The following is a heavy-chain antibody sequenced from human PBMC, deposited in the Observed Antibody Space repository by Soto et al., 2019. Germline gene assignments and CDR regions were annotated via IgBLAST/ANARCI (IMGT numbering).Heavy chain of an antibody. D-gene: IGHD3-10*01. J-gene: IGHJ6*02. V-gene: IGHV1-69*01. CDR1: GVSFNNNG. CDR3: ARVLYYGSGIYSPYVMDV. CDR2: VSPPFRTS. Sequence: QVQLVQSGAEVKKPGYSVKVSCKTSGVSFNNNGIGWVRQAPGHGREWMGGVSPPFRTSNYARKFQGRISITAAASTGTVNMELSSLTSEDTAQYYCARVLYYGSGIYSPYVMDVWGQGTTVTVSS.